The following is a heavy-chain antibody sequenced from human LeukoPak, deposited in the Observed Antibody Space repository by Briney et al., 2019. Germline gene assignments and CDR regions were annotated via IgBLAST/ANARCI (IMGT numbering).Heavy chain of an antibody. CDR3: ATVHLEYSSGWWYFDL. CDR1: GYTLTGLS. J-gene: IGHJ2*01. D-gene: IGHD6-19*01. V-gene: IGHV1-24*01. Sequence: ASVKVSCKVSGYTLTGLSMHWVRQAPGRGLERTGGFDPEDGETIYAQKFQGRVTMTEDTSTDTAYMELSSLRSEDTAVYYCATVHLEYSSGWWYFDLWGRGTLVTVSS. CDR2: FDPEDGET.